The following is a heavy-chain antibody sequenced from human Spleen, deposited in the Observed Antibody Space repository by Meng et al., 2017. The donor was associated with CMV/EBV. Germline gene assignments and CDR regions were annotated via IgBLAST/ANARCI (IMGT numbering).Heavy chain of an antibody. V-gene: IGHV1-69*05. CDR3: AREGVVGTTIYFDY. CDR1: GGTVSNYG. J-gene: IGHJ4*02. CDR2: IIPIFGTA. D-gene: IGHD1-1*01. Sequence: KASGGTVSNYGVNWVRQAPGQGLEWMGGIIPIFGTANYAQKFQGRVTITTDESTTTAYMELSSLRSDDTAVYYCAREGVVGTTIYFDYWGQGTLVTVSS.